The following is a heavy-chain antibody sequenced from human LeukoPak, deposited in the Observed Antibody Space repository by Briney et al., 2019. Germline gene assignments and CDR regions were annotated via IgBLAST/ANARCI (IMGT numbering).Heavy chain of an antibody. CDR1: GYTLTELS. Sequence: ASVKVSCKVSGYTLTELSMHWVRQAPGKGLEWMGGFDPEDGETIHAQKFQGRVTMTEDTSTDTAYMELSSLRSEDTAVYYCATQQGATPYFDYWGQGTLVTVSS. J-gene: IGHJ4*02. D-gene: IGHD1-26*01. CDR2: FDPEDGET. CDR3: ATQQGATPYFDY. V-gene: IGHV1-24*01.